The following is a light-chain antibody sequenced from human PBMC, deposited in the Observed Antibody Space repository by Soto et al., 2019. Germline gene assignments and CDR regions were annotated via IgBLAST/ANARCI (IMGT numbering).Light chain of an antibody. V-gene: IGKV3-11*01. CDR2: DAS. Sequence: EIVLTQSPATLSLSPGERATLSCRASQSVGSYLAWYQQKPGQAPRLLIYDASNRATGIPARFSGSGSGTDFTLTISSLGPEDSAVYYCQQRGGWPHTFVQGTQLEIK. J-gene: IGKJ2*01. CDR1: QSVGSY. CDR3: QQRGGWPHT.